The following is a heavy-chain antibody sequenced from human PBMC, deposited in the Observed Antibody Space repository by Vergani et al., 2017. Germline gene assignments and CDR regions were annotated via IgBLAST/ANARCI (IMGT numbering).Heavy chain of an antibody. Sequence: QVQLQESGPGLVKPSETLSLTCTVSGGSISSYYWSWIRQPPGKGLEWIGYIYYSGSTNYNPSLKSRVTISVDTSKNQFSLKLSSVTAADTAVYYSAVTGYSYYYYMDVWGKGTTVTVSS. CDR2: IYYSGST. CDR3: AVTGYSYYYYMDV. V-gene: IGHV4-59*01. D-gene: IGHD2-21*02. J-gene: IGHJ6*03. CDR1: GGSISSYY.